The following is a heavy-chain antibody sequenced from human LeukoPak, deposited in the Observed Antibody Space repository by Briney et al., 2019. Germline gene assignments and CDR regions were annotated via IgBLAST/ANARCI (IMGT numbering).Heavy chain of an antibody. CDR2: ISSSSTTI. J-gene: IGHJ6*03. V-gene: IGHV3-48*04. Sequence: GGSLRLSCTASGFTFSNAGMNWVRQAPGKGLEWVSYISSSSTTIHYAESVKGRFTISRDNAKNSLYLQMNSLRAEDTAVYYCARDGAAAGSDYYYYMDVWGRGTTVTVSS. CDR3: ARDGAAAGSDYYYYMDV. D-gene: IGHD6-13*01. CDR1: GFTFSNAG.